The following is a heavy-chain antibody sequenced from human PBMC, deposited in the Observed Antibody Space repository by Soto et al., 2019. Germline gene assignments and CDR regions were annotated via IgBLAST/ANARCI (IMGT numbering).Heavy chain of an antibody. J-gene: IGHJ4*02. CDR3: ARGPEDNSGHIFGHLFDS. CDR2: VHHSGNS. CDR1: GDSIRDSL. Sequence: QLQLQESGPGLLKPSETLFLTCNVSGDSIRDSLWSWIRQPPGRGLEWIGLVHHSGNSNYNPSLESRVNMVVDTSANHFSLTLTSVTPADTAVYYCARGPEDNSGHIFGHLFDSWGQGTLVTVSS. V-gene: IGHV4-59*01. D-gene: IGHD3-22*01.